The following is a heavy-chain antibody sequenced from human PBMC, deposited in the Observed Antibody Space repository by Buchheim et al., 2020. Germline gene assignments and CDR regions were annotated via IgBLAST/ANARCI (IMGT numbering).Heavy chain of an antibody. D-gene: IGHD4-17*01. CDR3: ARDDVPSTVTTCRD. CDR1: GFTFSNYG. J-gene: IGHJ4*02. V-gene: IGHV3-30*03. Sequence: QVQLVESGGGVVQPGRSLRLSCAASGFTFSNYGMHWVRQAPGKGLEWVVVISFDGSNKYYADSVKGRFTISKDNSKNKLDIQMNSLRAEDTAVYYCARDDVPSTVTTCRDWGQGT. CDR2: ISFDGSNK.